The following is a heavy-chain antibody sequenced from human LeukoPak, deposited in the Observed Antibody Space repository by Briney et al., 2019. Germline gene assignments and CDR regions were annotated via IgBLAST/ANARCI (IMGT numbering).Heavy chain of an antibody. J-gene: IGHJ4*02. CDR2: IYYSGST. D-gene: IGHD3-10*01. Sequence: SETLSLTCTVSGGSISSSSYYWGWIRQPPGKGLEWIGSIYYSGSTHYNPSLKSRVTISVDTSKNQFSLKLSSVTAADTAVYYCARLGDFGFDYWGQGTLVTVSS. CDR3: ARLGDFGFDY. V-gene: IGHV4-39*01. CDR1: GGSISSSSYY.